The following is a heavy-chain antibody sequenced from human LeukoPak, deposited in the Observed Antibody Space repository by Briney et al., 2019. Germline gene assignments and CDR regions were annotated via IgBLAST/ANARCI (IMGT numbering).Heavy chain of an antibody. V-gene: IGHV4-39*07. D-gene: IGHD5-18*01. CDR3: ARETRIHLWTFDS. Sequence: SETLSLTCTVSGASISRSNYYWAWIRQPPGKGLEWIGSIDYSGTTYFNPSLKSRVTMSVDTSKNQFSLNLTSVTAADTAVYYCARETRIHLWTFDSWGQGTLVTVSS. CDR2: IDYSGTT. CDR1: GASISRSNYY. J-gene: IGHJ4*02.